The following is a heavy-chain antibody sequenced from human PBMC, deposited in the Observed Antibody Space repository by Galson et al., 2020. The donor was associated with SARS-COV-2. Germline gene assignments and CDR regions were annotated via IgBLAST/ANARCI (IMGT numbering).Heavy chain of an antibody. CDR1: GLNFKGYG. CDR2: ISQDDSQQ. V-gene: IGHV3-30*03. Sequence: GGSLRHSCSASGLNFKGYGMHWVRQAPGKGLEWVAVISQDDSQQHYADSVKGRFTISRDISKNTLYLQLTSRRAEDTAVYYCARVGYYDSICLDYWCQVTLVTVSS. D-gene: IGHD3-22*01. CDR3: ARVGYYDSICLDY. J-gene: IGHJ4*02.